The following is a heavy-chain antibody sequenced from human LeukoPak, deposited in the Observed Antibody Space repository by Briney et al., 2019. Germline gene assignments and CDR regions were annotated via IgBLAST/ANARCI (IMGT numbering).Heavy chain of an antibody. D-gene: IGHD6-13*01. CDR2: ISYDGSNK. CDR3: ARDRYTGIAAAGPEDY. J-gene: IGHJ4*02. CDR1: GFTFSSYA. V-gene: IGHV3-30-3*01. Sequence: TGRSLRLSCAASGFTFSSYAMHWVRQAPGKGLEWVAVISYDGSNKYYADSVKGRFTISRDNSKNTLYLQMNSLRAEDTAVYYCARDRYTGIAAAGPEDYWGQGTLVTVSS.